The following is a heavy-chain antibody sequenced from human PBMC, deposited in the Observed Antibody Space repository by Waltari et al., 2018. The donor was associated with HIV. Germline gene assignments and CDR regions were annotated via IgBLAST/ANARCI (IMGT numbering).Heavy chain of an antibody. CDR2: IYYSVST. CDR3: ARVRSPGYTYGFYFYYYGMDV. J-gene: IGHJ6*02. V-gene: IGHV4-31*03. CDR1: GGPISSGGYY. Sequence: QVQLQESGPGLVKPSQTLSLTCSVSGGPISSGGYYWSWIRQHPGKDLEWIGFIYYSVSTSYNPSLKSRVTISVDTSKNQFSLKLSSVTVADTAVYYCARVRSPGYTYGFYFYYYGMDVWGQGTTVTVSS. D-gene: IGHD5-18*01.